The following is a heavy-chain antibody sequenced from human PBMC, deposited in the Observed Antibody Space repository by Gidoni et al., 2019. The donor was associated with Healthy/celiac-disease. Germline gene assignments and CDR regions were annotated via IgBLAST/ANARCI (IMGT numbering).Heavy chain of an antibody. V-gene: IGHV4-59*01. D-gene: IGHD6-6*01. CDR2: IYYSGST. CDR1: GGSISSYY. Sequence: QVQLQESGPGLVKPSETLSLTCTVSGGSISSYYWSWIRQPPGKGLEWIGYIYYSGSTNYNPSLKSRVTISVDTSKNQCSLKLSAVTAADTAVYYCAREGAARLGAFDIWGQGTMVTVSS. CDR3: AREGAARLGAFDI. J-gene: IGHJ3*02.